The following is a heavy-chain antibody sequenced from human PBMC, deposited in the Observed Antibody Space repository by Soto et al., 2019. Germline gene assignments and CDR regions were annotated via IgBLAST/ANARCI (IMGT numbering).Heavy chain of an antibody. CDR2: VRGNGDPP. CDR1: GFTFSSYA. Sequence: GGSLRLSCSASGFTFSSYAMHWVRQAPGKGLEYVSGVRGNGDPPFYADSVKGRFTISRDNSKNTLYLQMSSLSADDTAVYYCVKSRGGNNFDFFDWGQGALVTVYS. CDR3: VKSRGGNNFDFFD. D-gene: IGHD5-12*01. V-gene: IGHV3-64D*06. J-gene: IGHJ4*02.